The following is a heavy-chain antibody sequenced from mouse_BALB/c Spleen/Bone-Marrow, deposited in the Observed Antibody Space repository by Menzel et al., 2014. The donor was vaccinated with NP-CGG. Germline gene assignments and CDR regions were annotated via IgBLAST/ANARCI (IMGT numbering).Heavy chain of an antibody. CDR2: IDPENGNT. CDR1: GFNIKDYY. V-gene: IGHV14-1*02. CDR3: ARRYGSSFDY. D-gene: IGHD1-1*01. J-gene: IGHJ2*01. Sequence: VQLQQSGAELVRPGALVKLSCKASGFNIKDYYMHWVIQRPEQGLEWIGWIDPENGNTIYDPKFQGKASITADTSSNTAYLQLSSLASEDTAVYYCARRYGSSFDYWGQGTTLTVSS.